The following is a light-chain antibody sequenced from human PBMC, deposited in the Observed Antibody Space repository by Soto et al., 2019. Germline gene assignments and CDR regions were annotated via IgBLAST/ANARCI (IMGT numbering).Light chain of an antibody. Sequence: EIVMTQSPATLSVSPGERVTLSCRASQSLTRNLAWYQQKPGQAPRLLIYGASTRASGIPDRFSGSGSGTDFTLTISRLEPEDSAVYYCQQYGSSPTWTFGQGTKVDIK. J-gene: IGKJ1*01. CDR2: GAS. V-gene: IGKV3-20*01. CDR3: QQYGSSPTWT. CDR1: QSLTRN.